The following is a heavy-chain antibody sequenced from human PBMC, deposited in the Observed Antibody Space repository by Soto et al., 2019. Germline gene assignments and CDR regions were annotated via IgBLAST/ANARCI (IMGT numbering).Heavy chain of an antibody. CDR2: ISSSSSYI. Sequence: VQLVESGGGLVKPGGSLRLSCAASGFTFSSYSMNWVRQAPGKGLDWVSSISSSSSYIYYADSVKGRFTISRDNAKNSLYLQMNSLRADDTAVYYCARSYYDFLAPDYWGQGTLVTVSS. CDR3: ARSYYDFLAPDY. CDR1: GFTFSSYS. D-gene: IGHD3-3*01. V-gene: IGHV3-21*01. J-gene: IGHJ4*02.